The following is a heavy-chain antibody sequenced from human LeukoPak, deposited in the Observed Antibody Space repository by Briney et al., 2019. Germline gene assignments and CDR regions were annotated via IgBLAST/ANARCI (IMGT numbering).Heavy chain of an antibody. D-gene: IGHD6-19*01. J-gene: IGHJ4*02. CDR2: ITSSGNTI. CDR1: GFSFSSYE. CDR3: ARAPYSSGWSRLDY. Sequence: PGGSLRLSCAASGFSFSSYEMNWVRQAPGKGLEWVSYITSSGNTIYYADSVKGRFTISRDNAKNSLFLQMNSLRGEDTAVYYCARAPYSSGWSRLDYWGRGILVTVSS. V-gene: IGHV3-48*03.